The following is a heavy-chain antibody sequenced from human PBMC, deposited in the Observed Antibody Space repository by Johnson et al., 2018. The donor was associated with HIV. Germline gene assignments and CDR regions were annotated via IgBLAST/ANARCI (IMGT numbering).Heavy chain of an antibody. CDR3: ARGPVMVRGVTDAFDI. V-gene: IGHV3-74*01. J-gene: IGHJ3*02. Sequence: VQLVESGGDLVQPGGSLRLSCVGSGFTFSTNWMHWVRQAPGKGLVWVSRINSDGRSIYYADSLKGRFSISRDNAKNSLYLQMNSLRAEDTAVYYCARGPVMVRGVTDAFDIWGQGTMVTVSS. CDR2: INSDGRSI. CDR1: GFTFSTNW. D-gene: IGHD3-10*01.